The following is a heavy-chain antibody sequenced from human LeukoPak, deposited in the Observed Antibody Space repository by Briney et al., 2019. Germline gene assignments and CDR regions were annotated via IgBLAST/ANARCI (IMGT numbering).Heavy chain of an antibody. CDR3: ARGSGNMTMTTFGGVIVYGMDV. CDR2: ISAYNGNT. Sequence: GASVKVSCKAFGYSFNSYGIIWVRQAPGQGLEWMGWISAYNGNTNSAQKLQGRVTMTTDTSTRIAYMELRSLKSDEPAVYYCARGSGNMTMTTFGGVIVYGMDVWGQGTTVPVSS. J-gene: IGHJ6*02. CDR1: GYSFNSYG. V-gene: IGHV1-18*01. D-gene: IGHD3-16*02.